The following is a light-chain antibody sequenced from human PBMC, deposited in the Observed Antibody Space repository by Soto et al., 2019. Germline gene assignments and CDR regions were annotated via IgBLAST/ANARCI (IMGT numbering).Light chain of an antibody. CDR1: QSIVHSDGNTY. V-gene: IGKV2-24*01. Sequence: DIVMTQTPLSSPVTLGQPASISCRSSQSIVHSDGNTYLSWLQQRPGQPPRLLIYKMSNRFSGVADRFSGSGAGTDFTLIISRVEAEDVGVYYCTQATHFRRTFGQGTKVESK. CDR2: KMS. CDR3: TQATHFRRT. J-gene: IGKJ1*01.